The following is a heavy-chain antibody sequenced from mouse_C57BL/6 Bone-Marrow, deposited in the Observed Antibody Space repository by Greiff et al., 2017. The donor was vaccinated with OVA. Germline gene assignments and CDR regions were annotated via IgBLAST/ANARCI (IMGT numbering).Heavy chain of an antibody. D-gene: IGHD5-1*01. Sequence: VQLQQSGTVLARPGASVKMSCKTSGYTFTSYWMHWVKQRPGQGLEWIGAIYPGNSDTSYNQKFKGKAKLTAVTSASTAYMELSSLTNEDSAVYYCTRSDDEYPSEFAYWGQGTLVTVSA. CDR3: TRSDDEYPSEFAY. CDR1: GYTFTSYW. V-gene: IGHV1-5*01. CDR2: IYPGNSDT. J-gene: IGHJ3*01.